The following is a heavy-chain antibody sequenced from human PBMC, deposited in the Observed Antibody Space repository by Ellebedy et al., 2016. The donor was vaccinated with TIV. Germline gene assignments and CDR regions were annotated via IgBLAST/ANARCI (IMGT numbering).Heavy chain of an antibody. D-gene: IGHD6-19*01. CDR3: ARVLRPVTSCSSGWYYFDY. CDR1: GFTFSNYW. CDR2: INSDGSHT. V-gene: IGHV3-74*01. Sequence: GESLKISCAASGFTFSNYWMHWVRQAPGKGPVWVSRINSDGSHTNYADSVKGRFTISRDNAKNTLYLQMNSLRAEDTAVYYCARVLRPVTSCSSGWYYFDYWGQGTLITVSS. J-gene: IGHJ4*02.